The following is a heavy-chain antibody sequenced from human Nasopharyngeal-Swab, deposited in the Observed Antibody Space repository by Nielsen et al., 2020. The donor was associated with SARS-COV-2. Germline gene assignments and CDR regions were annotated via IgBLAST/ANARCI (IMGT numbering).Heavy chain of an antibody. CDR1: GYTFTSYC. D-gene: IGHD4-17*01. J-gene: IGHJ6*02. CDR3: ANEVSYGDHSYGMDV. CDR2: ISAYNGNT. V-gene: IGHV1-18*01. Sequence: ASVKVSCKASGYTFTSYCISWVRQAPGQGLEWMGWISAYNGNTNYAQKLQGRVTMTTDTSTGTAYMELRSLRSDDTAVYSCANEVSYGDHSYGMDVWGQGTTVTVSS.